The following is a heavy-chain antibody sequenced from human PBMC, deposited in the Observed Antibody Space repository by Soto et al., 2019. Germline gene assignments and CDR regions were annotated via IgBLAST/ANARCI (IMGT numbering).Heavy chain of an antibody. CDR1: GGTFSSYA. Sequence: QVQLVQSGAEVKKPGSSVKVSCKASGGTFSSYAISWVRQAPGQGLEWMGGIIPIFGTANYAQTFQGRVTITADESTRTAYMELSSLRSEDKAVYYCARDTANPFLSYYYYGMDVWGQGTTVTVSS. V-gene: IGHV1-69*01. D-gene: IGHD5-18*01. CDR2: IIPIFGTA. J-gene: IGHJ6*02. CDR3: ARDTANPFLSYYYYGMDV.